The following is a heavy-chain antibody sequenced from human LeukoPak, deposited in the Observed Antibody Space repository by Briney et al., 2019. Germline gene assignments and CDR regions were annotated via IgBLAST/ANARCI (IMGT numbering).Heavy chain of an antibody. V-gene: IGHV3-53*01. Sequence: GGSLRLSCAASGFTVSSNYMSWVRQAPGKGLEWVSVIYSGGSTYYADSVKGRFTISRDNSKNTLYLQMNSLRAEDTAVYYCARGGLLLQYYFDYWGQGTLVTVSS. J-gene: IGHJ4*02. CDR3: ARGGLLLQYYFDY. D-gene: IGHD3-22*01. CDR1: GFTVSSNY. CDR2: IYSGGST.